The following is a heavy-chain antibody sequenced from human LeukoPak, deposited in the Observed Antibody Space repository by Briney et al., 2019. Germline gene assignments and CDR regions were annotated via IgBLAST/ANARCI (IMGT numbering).Heavy chain of an antibody. CDR1: GFTFSSYG. D-gene: IGHD3-22*01. V-gene: IGHV3-30*18. J-gene: IGHJ4*02. Sequence: TGGSLRLSCAASGFTFSSYGMHWVRQAPGKGLEWVAVISYDGSNKYYADSVKGRFTISRDNSKNTLYLQMNSLRAEDTAVYYCAKDLPRYYYDSSGYPYFDYWGQGTLVTVSS. CDR3: AKDLPRYYYDSSGYPYFDY. CDR2: ISYDGSNK.